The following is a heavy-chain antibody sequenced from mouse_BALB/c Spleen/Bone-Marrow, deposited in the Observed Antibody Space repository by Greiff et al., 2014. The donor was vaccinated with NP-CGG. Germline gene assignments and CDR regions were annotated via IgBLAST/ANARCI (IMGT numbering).Heavy chain of an antibody. CDR2: ISSGGSYT. V-gene: IGHV5-9-1*01. CDR1: GFTFSSYA. J-gene: IGHJ4*01. D-gene: IGHD2-10*01. Sequence: DVLLVESEGGLVKPGGSLKLSCAASGFTFSSYAMSWVRQSPEKRLEWVATISSGGSYTYYPDSVKGRFTISRGNAKNTLYLQMSSLRSEDTARYYCARPSYYGNTMDYWGQGTSVTVSS. CDR3: ARPSYYGNTMDY.